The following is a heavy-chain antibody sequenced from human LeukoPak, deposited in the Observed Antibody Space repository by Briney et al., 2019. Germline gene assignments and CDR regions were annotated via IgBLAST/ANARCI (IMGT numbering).Heavy chain of an antibody. CDR2: ISGSGGST. CDR1: GFTFSSYA. D-gene: IGHD2-21*01. V-gene: IGHV3-23*01. J-gene: IGHJ6*03. CDR3: VRLPLDTVYSYYYYMDV. Sequence: GGSLRLSCAASGFTFSSYAMSWVRQAPGKGLEWVSAISGSGGSTYYADSVKGRFTISRDNSKNTLYLQMNSLRAEDTAVYYCVRLPLDTVYSYYYYMDVWGKGTTVTVSS.